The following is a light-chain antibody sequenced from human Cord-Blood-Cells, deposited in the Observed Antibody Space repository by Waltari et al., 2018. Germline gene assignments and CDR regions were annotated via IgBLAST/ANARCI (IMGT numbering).Light chain of an antibody. J-gene: IGKJ1*01. CDR2: GAS. CDR1: QSVSSN. V-gene: IGKV3-15*01. Sequence: EIVMTQSPATLSVSPGERATLPCRASQSVSSNLAWYQQKPGQAHRLLIYGASTRATGIPARFSGSGSGIEFTLTISSLQSEDFAVYYCQQYNNWPRTFGQGTKVEIK. CDR3: QQYNNWPRT.